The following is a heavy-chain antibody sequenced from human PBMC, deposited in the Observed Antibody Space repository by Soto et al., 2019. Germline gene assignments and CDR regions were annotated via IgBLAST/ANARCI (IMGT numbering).Heavy chain of an antibody. CDR2: ISWNSGSI. CDR1: GFTFDDYA. V-gene: IGHV3-9*01. Sequence: GGSLRLSCAASGFTFDDYAMNWVRQAPGKGLEWVSGISWNSGSIGYADSVKGRFTISRDNAKNSLYLQMNSLRAEDTALYYCAKGTTVTNGDYYYYYMDVWGKGTTVTVSS. J-gene: IGHJ6*03. CDR3: AKGTTVTNGDYYYYYMDV. D-gene: IGHD4-17*01.